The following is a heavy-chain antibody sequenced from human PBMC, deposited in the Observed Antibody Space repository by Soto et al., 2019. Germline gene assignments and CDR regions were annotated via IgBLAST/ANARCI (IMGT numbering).Heavy chain of an antibody. Sequence: ASVKVSCKASDYSFSKYDIIWVRQAPGQGLEWMGWMTAYNGNTNYAQKFQGRVTMTTDTSTTTAYMELRSLTSDDTAVYYCARGHDCGGDCYSPQFDYWGQGTLVTVSS. D-gene: IGHD2-21*02. CDR2: MTAYNGNT. J-gene: IGHJ4*02. CDR3: ARGHDCGGDCYSPQFDY. CDR1: DYSFSKYD. V-gene: IGHV1-18*01.